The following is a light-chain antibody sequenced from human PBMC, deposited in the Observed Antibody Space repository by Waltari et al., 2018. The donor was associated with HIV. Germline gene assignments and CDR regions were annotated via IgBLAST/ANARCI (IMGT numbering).Light chain of an antibody. CDR1: QSLLSASNNKNC. CDR2: WAS. CDR3: QQYCTTPRT. Sequence: DIVMTQSPDSLAVSLGERATINCRSGQSLLSASNNKNCLAWYQVKPGQPPKLLISWASIRESGVPDRFSGSDSGTNFTLTISSVQADDVTIYYCQQYCTTPRTFGQGTNLEFK. V-gene: IGKV4-1*01. J-gene: IGKJ2*01.